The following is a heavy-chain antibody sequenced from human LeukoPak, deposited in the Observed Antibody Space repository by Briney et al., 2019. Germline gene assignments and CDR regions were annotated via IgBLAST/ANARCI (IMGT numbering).Heavy chain of an antibody. D-gene: IGHD2-15*01. J-gene: IGHJ4*02. CDR1: GFTLDDYA. CDR3: AKDMTAATTHNFDY. V-gene: IGHV3-9*01. CDR2: IGWNSGSI. Sequence: PGGSLRLSCAASGFTLDDYAMHWVRQAPGKGLEWVSGIGWNSGSIGYADSVKGRSTISRDNAKNSLYLQMNSLRAEDTALYYCAKDMTAATTHNFDYWGQGTLVTVSS.